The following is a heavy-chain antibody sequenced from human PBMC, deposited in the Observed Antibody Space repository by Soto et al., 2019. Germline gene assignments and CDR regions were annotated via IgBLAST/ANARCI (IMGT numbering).Heavy chain of an antibody. D-gene: IGHD6-6*01. V-gene: IGHV4-30-4*01. CDR2: IYYSGSI. J-gene: IGHJ5*02. Sequence: QVQLQESGPGLVKPSQTLSLTCTVSGGSISSGDYYWSWIRQPPGKGLEWIGYIYYSGSIYYNPSLKSRVTISVDTFKNQFSLKLSSVTAADTAVYYCARERPDGARLDPWGQGTLVTVSS. CDR1: GGSISSGDYY. CDR3: ARERPDGARLDP.